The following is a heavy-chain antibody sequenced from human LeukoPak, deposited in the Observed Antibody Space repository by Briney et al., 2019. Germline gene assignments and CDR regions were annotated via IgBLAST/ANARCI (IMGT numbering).Heavy chain of an antibody. D-gene: IGHD6-19*01. V-gene: IGHV4-39*01. CDR1: GGSISSSSYY. CDR2: IYYSGST. J-gene: IGHJ6*02. Sequence: SETLSLTCTVSGGSISSSSYYWGWIRQPPGTGLEWIGSIYYSGSTYYNPSLKSRVTISVDTSKNQFSLKLSSVTAADTAVYYCASPLANSSGRDVWGQGTTVTVSS. CDR3: ASPLANSSGRDV.